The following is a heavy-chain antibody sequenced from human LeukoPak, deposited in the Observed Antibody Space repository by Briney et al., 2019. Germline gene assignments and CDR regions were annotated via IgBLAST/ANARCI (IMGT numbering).Heavy chain of an antibody. J-gene: IGHJ2*01. CDR3: ARGWGTGFDL. CDR1: GYSFTSYD. D-gene: IGHD7-27*01. CDR2: MNPNNGNT. Sequence: GASVKVSCKTSGYSFTSYDINWVRQAPGQGLEWMGWMNPNNGNTGYAQKFQGRVTITRNTSISTAYMELSSLRSEDTAVYYCARGWGTGFDLWGRGTLVTVSS. V-gene: IGHV1-8*01.